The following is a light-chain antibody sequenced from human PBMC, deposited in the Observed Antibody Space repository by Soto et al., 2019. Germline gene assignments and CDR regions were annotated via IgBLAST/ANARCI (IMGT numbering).Light chain of an antibody. Sequence: EIVLTQSPGTLSLSPADRATLSCRASETVTGKYLAWYQQKVGQAPRLLIFAASNRATGIPGRFSGSGSGTDFTLTISRLEPEDFAMYFCQQYSSPPQTFGQGTKVEIK. CDR2: AAS. CDR1: ETVTGKY. V-gene: IGKV3-20*01. J-gene: IGKJ1*01. CDR3: QQYSSPPQT.